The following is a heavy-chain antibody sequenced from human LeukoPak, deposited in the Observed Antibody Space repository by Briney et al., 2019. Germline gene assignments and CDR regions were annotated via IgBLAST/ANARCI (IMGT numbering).Heavy chain of an antibody. J-gene: IGHJ4*02. CDR3: AKQLGYCSDGSCYFPY. CDR1: GFIFSNYA. CDR2: ISGSGDSS. Sequence: GGSLRLSCAASGFIFSNYAMSWVRQAPGEGLEWVSGISGSGDSSYYADSVKGRFTISRDNSGNTLYLQMNSLRAEDTAVYYCAKQLGYCSDGSCYFPYWGQGTLVTVSS. D-gene: IGHD2-15*01. V-gene: IGHV3-23*01.